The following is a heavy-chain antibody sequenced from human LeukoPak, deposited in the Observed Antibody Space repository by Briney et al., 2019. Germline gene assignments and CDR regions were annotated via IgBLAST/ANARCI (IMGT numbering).Heavy chain of an antibody. CDR2: INQDGGDK. V-gene: IGHV3-7*01. CDR3: ARYCGGACYENHGVFYM. Sequence: GGSLRLSCATSGFTFSSSWMSWLRQAPGKGLEWVANINQDGGDKYYVDSVKGRFTISRDNAQKSLYLQMNSLRAEDTALYYCARYCGGACYENHGVFYMWGQGTRVTVSS. D-gene: IGHD2-21*02. CDR1: GFTFSSSW. J-gene: IGHJ3*02.